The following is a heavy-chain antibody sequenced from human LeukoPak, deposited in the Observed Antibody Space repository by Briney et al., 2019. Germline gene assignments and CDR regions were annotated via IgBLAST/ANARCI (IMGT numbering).Heavy chain of an antibody. CDR3: AKARGEQNGGSNY. CDR1: ECTISRYW. CDR2: INNDGSIT. D-gene: IGHD2-15*01. V-gene: IGHV3-74*01. Sequence: GGSLRLSCAASECTISRYWRHWVRQAPGKGLVWVSNINNDGSITTYADPVKGRFTISRDNVKNTLFLQMNSPTAEDTAVYSCAKARGEQNGGSNYWGQGTQVIVSS. J-gene: IGHJ4*02.